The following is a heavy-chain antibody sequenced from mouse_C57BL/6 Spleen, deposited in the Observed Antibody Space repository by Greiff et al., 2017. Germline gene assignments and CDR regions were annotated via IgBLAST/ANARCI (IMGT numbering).Heavy chain of an antibody. CDR2: IYPGSGST. J-gene: IGHJ2*01. CDR1: GYTFTSYW. V-gene: IGHV1-55*01. Sequence: LQESGAELVKPGASVKMSCKASGYTFTSYWITWVKQRPGQGLEWIGDIYPGSGSTNYNEKFKSKATLTVDTSSSTAYMQLSSLTSEDSAVYYCARGWENYFDYWGQGTTLTVSS. D-gene: IGHD3-3*01. CDR3: ARGWENYFDY.